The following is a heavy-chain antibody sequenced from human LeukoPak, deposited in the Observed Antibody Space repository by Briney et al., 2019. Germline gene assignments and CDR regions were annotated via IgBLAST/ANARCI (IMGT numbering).Heavy chain of an antibody. CDR2: IYYSGST. CDR1: GGSISSYY. J-gene: IGHJ5*02. V-gene: IGHV4-59*01. CDR3: ARGPRYSSSWFAYNWFDP. Sequence: SETLSLTCTVSGGSISSYYWSWIRQPPGNGLEWIGYIYYSGSTNYNPSLKSRVTISVDTSKNQFSLKLSSVTAADTAVYYCARGPRYSSSWFAYNWFDPWGQGTLVTVSS. D-gene: IGHD6-13*01.